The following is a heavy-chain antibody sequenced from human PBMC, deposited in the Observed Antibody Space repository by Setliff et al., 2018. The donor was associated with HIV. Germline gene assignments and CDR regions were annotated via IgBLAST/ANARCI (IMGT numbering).Heavy chain of an antibody. D-gene: IGHD2-21*01. Sequence: LSLTRTVSGGSITTSTFYWGWIRQPPGKGLEWIGSIYYSGSTYYNPSLKSRVTISTDTSKNQFSLKVRSVTAADTAVYYCARQVTVVGYFETAAGSFNYWGPGTLVTVSS. CDR1: GGSITTSTFY. J-gene: IGHJ4*02. V-gene: IGHV4-39*01. CDR2: IYYSGST. CDR3: ARQVTVVGYFETAAGSFNY.